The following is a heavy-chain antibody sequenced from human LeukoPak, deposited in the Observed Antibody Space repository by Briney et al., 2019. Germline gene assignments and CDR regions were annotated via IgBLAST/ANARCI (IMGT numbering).Heavy chain of an antibody. V-gene: IGHV1-2*02. CDR2: INSNSGGT. D-gene: IGHD3-9*01. Sequence: ASVKVSCKASGYTFTGYYMHWVRQAPGQGLEWMGWINSNSGGTNYAQKFQARVTMTRDTSISTAYMERSRLRSDDTAVYYCARSPHILTGENFDFWGQGTLVTVSS. J-gene: IGHJ4*02. CDR3: ARSPHILTGENFDF. CDR1: GYTFTGYY.